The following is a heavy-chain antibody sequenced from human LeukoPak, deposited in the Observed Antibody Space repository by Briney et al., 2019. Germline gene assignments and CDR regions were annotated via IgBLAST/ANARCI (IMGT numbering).Heavy chain of an antibody. J-gene: IGHJ4*02. Sequence: PGGSLRLSCAASGFTFSSYDMNWVRQAPGKGLEWVSYISSSSNTIYCADSVKGRFTISRDNAKNSLYLQMNSLRAEDTALYYCARGVATITRRYFDYWGQGTLVTVSS. CDR2: ISSSSNTI. V-gene: IGHV3-48*03. CDR3: ARGVATITRRYFDY. D-gene: IGHD5-12*01. CDR1: GFTFSSYD.